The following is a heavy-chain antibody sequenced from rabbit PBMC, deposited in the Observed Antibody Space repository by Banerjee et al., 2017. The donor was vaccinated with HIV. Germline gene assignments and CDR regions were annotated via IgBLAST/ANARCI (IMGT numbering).Heavy chain of an antibody. CDR3: ARSNTYYGMDL. V-gene: IGHV1S47*01. J-gene: IGHJ6*01. CDR1: GFSFSRYW. CDR2: IYPDYGST. Sequence: QEQLVEYGGDLVQPEGSLTLTCTASGFSFSRYWMCWVRQAPGKGLEWIGCIYPDYGSTDYASWVNGRFTISLDNAQNTVFLQMTSLTAADTATYFCARSNTYYGMDLWGPGTLVTVS.